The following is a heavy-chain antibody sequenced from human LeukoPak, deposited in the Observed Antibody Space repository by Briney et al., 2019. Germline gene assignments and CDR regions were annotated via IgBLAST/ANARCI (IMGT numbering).Heavy chain of an antibody. Sequence: GGSLRLSCAASGFTFSSYAMSWVRQAPGNGLEWVSAISGSGGSTYYADSVKGRFTISRDNSRNTLYLQMHSLRAEDAALYYCADWNYVDYWGQGTLVTVSS. V-gene: IGHV3-23*01. D-gene: IGHD1-1*01. J-gene: IGHJ4*02. CDR2: ISGSGGST. CDR1: GFTFSSYA. CDR3: ADWNYVDY.